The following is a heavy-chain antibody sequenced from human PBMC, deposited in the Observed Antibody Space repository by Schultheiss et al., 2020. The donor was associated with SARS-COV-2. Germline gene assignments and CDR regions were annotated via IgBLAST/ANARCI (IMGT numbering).Heavy chain of an antibody. CDR1: GYTFTNYD. D-gene: IGHD3-10*01. CDR3: ARYHGSGYNWFDP. CDR2: MNPNSGNA. V-gene: IGHV1-8*01. J-gene: IGHJ5*02. Sequence: GESLKISCKASGYTFTNYDINWVRQATGQGLEWMGWMNPNSGNAGYAQKFLGRVTMTRNTAISTAYMVLTSLTSADTAVYYCARYHGSGYNWFDPWGQGTLVTVSS.